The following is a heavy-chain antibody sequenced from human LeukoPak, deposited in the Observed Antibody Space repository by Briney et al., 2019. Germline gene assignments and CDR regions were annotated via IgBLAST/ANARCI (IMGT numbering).Heavy chain of an antibody. D-gene: IGHD2-2*02. CDR3: ARSLGYCSSTSCYKVFDY. J-gene: IGHJ4*02. Sequence: GASVKVSCKASGGTFSSYAISWVRQAPGQGLEWMGGIIPIFGTANYAQKFQGRVTITADESTSTAYMELSSLRSEDTAVYYCARSLGYCSSTSCYKVFDYWGQGTLVTVSS. CDR1: GGTFSSYA. CDR2: IIPIFGTA. V-gene: IGHV1-69*13.